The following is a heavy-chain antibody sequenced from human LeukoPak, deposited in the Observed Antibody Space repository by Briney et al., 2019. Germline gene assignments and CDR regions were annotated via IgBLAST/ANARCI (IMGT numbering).Heavy chain of an antibody. D-gene: IGHD1-26*01. J-gene: IGHJ3*01. V-gene: IGHV5-51*01. CDR1: GYPFNIYW. CDR2: ISPDDSKT. Sequence: GEPLKISCKTSGYPFNIYWIAWVRQMPGKGLEWMGIISPDDSKTRYSPAFQGQVTMSVDKSITTAYLQWSSLKASDTDMYFCARLSGGSSLRNEAFDVWGQGTMVTVSS. CDR3: ARLSGGSSLRNEAFDV.